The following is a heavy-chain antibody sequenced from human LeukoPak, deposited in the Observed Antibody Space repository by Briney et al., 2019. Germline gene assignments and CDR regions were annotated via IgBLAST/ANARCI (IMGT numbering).Heavy chain of an antibody. CDR2: IIPILGIA. Sequence: GASVKVSCKASGGTFSSYAIRWVRQAPGQGLEWMGRIIPILGIANYAQKFQGRVTITTDESTSTAYMELSSLRSEDTAVYYCARGVPFWSGYPHYYYYMDVWGKGTTVTVSS. CDR1: GGTFSSYA. CDR3: ARGVPFWSGYPHYYYYMDV. J-gene: IGHJ6*03. D-gene: IGHD3-3*01. V-gene: IGHV1-69*04.